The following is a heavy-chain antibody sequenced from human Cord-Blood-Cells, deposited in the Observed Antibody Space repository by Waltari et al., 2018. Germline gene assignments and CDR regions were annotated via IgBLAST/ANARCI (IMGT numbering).Heavy chain of an antibody. CDR3: ARKYDFWSGYYYYYYGMDV. D-gene: IGHD3-3*01. CDR1: GGSFSGYY. CDR2: INHSGST. V-gene: IGHV4-34*01. J-gene: IGHJ6*02. Sequence: GLLKPSETLSLTCAVYGGSFSGYYWSWIRQPPGKGLEWIGEINHSGSTNYNPSLKSRVTISVDTSKNQFSLKLSSVTAADTAVYYCARKYDFWSGYYYYYYGMDVWGQGTTVTVSS.